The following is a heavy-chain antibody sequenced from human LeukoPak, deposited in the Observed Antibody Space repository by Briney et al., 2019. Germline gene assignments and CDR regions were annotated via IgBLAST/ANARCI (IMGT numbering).Heavy chain of an antibody. D-gene: IGHD4-11*01. V-gene: IGHV1-69*04. CDR2: IIPILGIA. CDR3: ARDSPTGHYFDY. J-gene: IGHJ4*02. Sequence: SVKVSCKASGGTFSSYAISWVRQAPGQGLGWMGRIIPILGIANYAQKFQGRVTITADKSTSTAYMELSSLRSEDTAVYYCARDSPTGHYFDYWGQGTLVTVSS. CDR1: GGTFSSYA.